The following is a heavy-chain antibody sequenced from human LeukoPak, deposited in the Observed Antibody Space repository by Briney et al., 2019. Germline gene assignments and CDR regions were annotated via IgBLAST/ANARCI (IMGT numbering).Heavy chain of an antibody. CDR3: AKGLTVTMWGQGMDV. D-gene: IGHD4-11*01. Sequence: GGSLRLSCAASGFTFSSYAMSWVRQAPGKGLEWVSSISGNGGSTKYADSVKGRFTISRDNSKNTLYLQMNSLRAEDTAVYYCAKGLTVTMWGQGMDVWGQGTTVTVSS. CDR1: GFTFSSYA. J-gene: IGHJ6*02. CDR2: ISGNGGST. V-gene: IGHV3-23*01.